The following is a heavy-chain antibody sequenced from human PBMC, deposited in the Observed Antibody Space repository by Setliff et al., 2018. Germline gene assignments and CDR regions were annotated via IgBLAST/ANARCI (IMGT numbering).Heavy chain of an antibody. CDR1: GGSVNSGYDN. CDR3: ARASSGWYSAYYYYTDV. CDR2: INRRGST. V-gene: IGHV4-61*09. D-gene: IGHD6-19*01. J-gene: IGHJ6*03. Sequence: SETLSLTCTVSGGSVNSGYDNWNWLRQPAGKGLEWIGHINRRGSTNFTPSLKSRVTISLDTSKNQFSLNLTSVTAADTAVYYCARASSGWYSAYYYYTDVWGKGTTVTSP.